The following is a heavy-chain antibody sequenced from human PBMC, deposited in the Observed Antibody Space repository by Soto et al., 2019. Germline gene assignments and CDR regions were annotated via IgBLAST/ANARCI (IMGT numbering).Heavy chain of an antibody. CDR1: GFTFSTYA. CDR2: ISDSGGST. V-gene: IGHV3-23*01. CDR3: AKVHGSGTYYNFPDY. Sequence: GGSLRLSCAASGFTFSTYAMSWVRQAPGKGLEWVSTISDSGGSTYYADSVKGRFTISRDNSKNTLYLLMNSLSAEDTALYYCAKVHGSGTYYNFPDYWGQGTLVTVSS. D-gene: IGHD3-10*01. J-gene: IGHJ4*02.